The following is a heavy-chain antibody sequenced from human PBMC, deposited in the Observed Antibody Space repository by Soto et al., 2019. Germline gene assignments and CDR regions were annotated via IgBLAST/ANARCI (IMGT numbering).Heavy chain of an antibody. Sequence: QVQLHESGPTLVKPSETLSLTCTLSGGSIRSYCWTWIRQPPGEGLEWIGCICNSGTTNYNPSLKSRVAMSIDHQRSQFSLQLSSVTVADTAFHYCAGGGWIVVATRRLMDVWGKGTPVTVSS. V-gene: IGHV4-59*03. J-gene: IGHJ6*03. CDR1: GGSIRSYC. D-gene: IGHD3-22*01. CDR2: ICNSGTT. CDR3: AGGGWIVVATRRLMDV.